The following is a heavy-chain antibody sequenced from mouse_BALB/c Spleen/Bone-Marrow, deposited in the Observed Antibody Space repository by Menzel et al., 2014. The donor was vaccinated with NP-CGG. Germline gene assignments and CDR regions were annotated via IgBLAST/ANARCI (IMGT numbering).Heavy chain of an antibody. Sequence: LQESGAELVKPGASVKLSCKASGCTFTEYIIHWVKQRSGQGLEWIGWFYPGSGSIKYNEKFKDKATLTADKSSSTVYMELSRLTSEDSAVYFCARHEDYGSSYYYAMDYWGQGTSVTVSS. J-gene: IGHJ4*01. CDR3: ARHEDYGSSYYYAMDY. CDR2: FYPGSGSI. CDR1: GCTFTEYI. D-gene: IGHD1-1*01. V-gene: IGHV1-62-2*01.